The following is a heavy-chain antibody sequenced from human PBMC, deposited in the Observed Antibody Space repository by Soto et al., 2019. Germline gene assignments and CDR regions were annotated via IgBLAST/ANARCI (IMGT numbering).Heavy chain of an antibody. CDR2: IIPIFGTA. CDR3: ALGYCSGGSCYSGEYFQH. V-gene: IGHV1-69*13. J-gene: IGHJ1*01. D-gene: IGHD2-15*01. CDR1: GGTFSSYA. Sequence: GASVKVSCKASGGTFSSYAISWVRQAPGQGLEWMGGIIPIFGTANYAQKFQGRVTITADESTSTAYMELSSLRSEDTAVYYCALGYCSGGSCYSGEYFQHWGQGTLVTVSS.